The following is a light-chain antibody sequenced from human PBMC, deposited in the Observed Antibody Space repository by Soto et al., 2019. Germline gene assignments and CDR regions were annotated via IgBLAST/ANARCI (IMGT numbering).Light chain of an antibody. V-gene: IGKV1-39*01. CDR2: AAS. CDR1: QSISSH. J-gene: IGKJ1*01. Sequence: DIQMTQSPSSLSASVGDRVTITCRASQSISSHLNWYQQKPGKAPKLLIYAASSLQSGVPSRFGGSGSGTDFTLTISSLQPEDFATYYCQQSYSTPWTFGQGTKVDIK. CDR3: QQSYSTPWT.